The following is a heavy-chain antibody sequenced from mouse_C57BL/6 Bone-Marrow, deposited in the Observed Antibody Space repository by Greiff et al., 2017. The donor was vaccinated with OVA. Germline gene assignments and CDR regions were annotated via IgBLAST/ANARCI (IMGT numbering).Heavy chain of an antibody. CDR1: GYTFTDYA. J-gene: IGHJ4*01. CDR3: ARLEQGLRDYAMDY. V-gene: IGHV1-67*01. D-gene: IGHD3-2*02. CDR2: ISTYYGDA. Sequence: QVHVKQSGPELVRPGVSVKISCKGSGYTFTDYAMHWVKQSHAKSLEWIGVISTYYGDASYNQKFKDKATMTVDKSSSTAYMELARLTSEDSAVYYCARLEQGLRDYAMDYWGQGTSVTVSS.